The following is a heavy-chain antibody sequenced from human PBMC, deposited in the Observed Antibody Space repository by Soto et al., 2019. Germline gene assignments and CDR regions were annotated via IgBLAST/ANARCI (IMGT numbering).Heavy chain of an antibody. CDR3: ARPPDI. Sequence: QLQLQESGSGLVKPSQTLSLTCAVSGGSISSGGYSWSWIRQPPGKGLEWIGYIYHSGSTYYHPPLQSRVTRPVDRSKNQFSRKLSSVTAADTAVYYCARPPDIWGQGTMVTVSS. CDR2: IYHSGST. V-gene: IGHV4-30-2*01. J-gene: IGHJ3*02. CDR1: GGSISSGGYS.